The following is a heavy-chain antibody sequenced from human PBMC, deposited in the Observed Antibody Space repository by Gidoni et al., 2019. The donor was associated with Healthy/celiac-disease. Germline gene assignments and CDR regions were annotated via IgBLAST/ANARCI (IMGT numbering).Heavy chain of an antibody. Sequence: QVQLQESGSGREKPTATLSPTCTVSGCSISSYYWSWIRQPPGKGLEWIGYIYYSGSTNYNPSLKSRVTISVDTSKNQFSLKLSSVTAADTAVYYCARTKTSSPTPYYFDYWGQGTLVTVSS. CDR3: ARTKTSSPTPYYFDY. V-gene: IGHV4-59*07. CDR1: GCSISSYY. D-gene: IGHD2-2*01. CDR2: IYYSGST. J-gene: IGHJ4*02.